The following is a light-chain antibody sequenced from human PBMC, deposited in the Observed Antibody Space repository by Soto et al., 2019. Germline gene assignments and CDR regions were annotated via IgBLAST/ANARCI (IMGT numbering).Light chain of an antibody. V-gene: IGKV1-39*01. CDR3: QQSYSTPRT. CDR2: AAS. CDR1: QSISSY. J-gene: IGKJ1*01. Sequence: DIQMTQSPSSLSASVGDRVTITCRASQSISSYLNWYQQKPGKAPNLLIYAASSLQSGVPSRFSGSGSGTAFTLTISRLQPEDFATYYCQQSYSTPRTFGQGTKVEIK.